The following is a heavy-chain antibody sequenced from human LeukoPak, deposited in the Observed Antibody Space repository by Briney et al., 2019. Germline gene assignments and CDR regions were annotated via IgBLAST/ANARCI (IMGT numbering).Heavy chain of an antibody. D-gene: IGHD2-2*01. J-gene: IGHJ5*01. CDR3: AKDRHAPGRYCSSTSCFPFDS. Sequence: GGSLRLSCAASGFTFGSYDMSWVRQAPGKGLEWVSGISGSGGSTYYADSVKGRFTISRDNTKNTLCLQMNSLRAEDTAVYYCAKDRHAPGRYCSSTSCFPFDSWGQGTLVTVSS. CDR2: ISGSGGST. V-gene: IGHV3-23*01. CDR1: GFTFGSYD.